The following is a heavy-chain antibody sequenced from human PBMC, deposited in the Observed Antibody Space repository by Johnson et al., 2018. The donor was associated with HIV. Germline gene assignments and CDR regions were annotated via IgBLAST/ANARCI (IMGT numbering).Heavy chain of an antibody. J-gene: IGHJ3*02. V-gene: IGHV3-64*01. Sequence: LLLVESRGGVVQPGRSLRLSCAASGLTFSSYTMHWVSQDPGKGLEYVSALSSVGGSSFYANFVMGSFTISRENSKTTLYLQINSLRAEDTAVYYCARGGPIAVETTGAFDIWGQGTMVTVSS. CDR1: GLTFSSYT. CDR2: LSSVGGSS. D-gene: IGHD6-19*01. CDR3: ARGGPIAVETTGAFDI.